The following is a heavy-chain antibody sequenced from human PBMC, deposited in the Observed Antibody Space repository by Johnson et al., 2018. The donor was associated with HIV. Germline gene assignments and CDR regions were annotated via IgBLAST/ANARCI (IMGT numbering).Heavy chain of an antibody. Sequence: VQLVESGGGVVQPGRSLRLSCAASGFTFDDYAMHWVRQAPGKGLEWVSGISWNSGSIGYADSVKGRFTISRDNAKNSLYLQMNSLRAEDTAVYYCAGGGDVYNCGAFDIWGQGTMVSVSS. J-gene: IGHJ3*02. CDR3: AGGGDVYNCGAFDI. CDR1: GFTFDDYA. V-gene: IGHV3-9*01. D-gene: IGHD5-24*01. CDR2: ISWNSGSI.